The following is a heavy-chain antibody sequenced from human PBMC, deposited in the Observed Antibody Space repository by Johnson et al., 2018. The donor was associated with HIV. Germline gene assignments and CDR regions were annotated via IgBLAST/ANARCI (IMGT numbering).Heavy chain of an antibody. J-gene: IGHJ3*02. CDR3: AKEPFYGGNDAFDI. CDR2: IYSGCTT. CDR1: GFTFSSYG. D-gene: IGHD2/OR15-2a*01. V-gene: IGHV3-NL1*01. Sequence: QVQLVESGGGVVQPGRSMRLSCAASGFTFSSYGMHWVRQAPGKGLEWVSVIYSGCTTYHADSVTGRFTISRDNSKNTLYLQMTSLRAEDTAVYYCAKEPFYGGNDAFDIWGQGTMVTVSS.